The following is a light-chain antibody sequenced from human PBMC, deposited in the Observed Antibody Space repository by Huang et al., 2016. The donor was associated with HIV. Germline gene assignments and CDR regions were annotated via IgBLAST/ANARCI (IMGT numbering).Light chain of an antibody. J-gene: IGKJ4*01. CDR3: LQHNDFPLT. CDR2: AAS. V-gene: IGKV1-17*03. Sequence: DIQMTQSPSAMSASIGDRVIIACRAGQDITNYLAWFQQKPGKVPKSRIYAASNLEGGVPSRFSGSGAGTEFTLTISSLQPEDSATYYCLQHNDFPLTFGGGTRVEI. CDR1: QDITNY.